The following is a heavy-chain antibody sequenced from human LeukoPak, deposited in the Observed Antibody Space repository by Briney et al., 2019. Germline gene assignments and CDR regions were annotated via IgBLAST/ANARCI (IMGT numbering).Heavy chain of an antibody. Sequence: SETLSLTCTVSGGSISSYYWSWIRQPAGKGLEWIGYIYYSGSTYYNPSLKSRVTISVDTSKNQFSLKLSSVTAADTAVYYCASVRIAAAGYFDYWGQGTLVTVSS. CDR1: GGSISSYY. V-gene: IGHV4-59*04. CDR3: ASVRIAAAGYFDY. CDR2: IYYSGST. J-gene: IGHJ4*02. D-gene: IGHD6-13*01.